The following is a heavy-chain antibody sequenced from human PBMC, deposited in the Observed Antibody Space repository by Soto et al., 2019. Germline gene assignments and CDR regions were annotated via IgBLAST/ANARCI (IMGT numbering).Heavy chain of an antibody. D-gene: IGHD3-10*01. Sequence: QVQLVQSGAEVKRPGSSVKVSCKASGDTFTFYSINWVRQAPGLGLEWMGRINPILSMSNYAQRFQGRVTMTADKPPSTAYTELSSLRSEDTAIYYCASSYGSGYRAFDYWGQGALVTVSS. CDR1: GDTFTFYS. CDR2: INPILSMS. V-gene: IGHV1-69*02. CDR3: ASSYGSGYRAFDY. J-gene: IGHJ4*02.